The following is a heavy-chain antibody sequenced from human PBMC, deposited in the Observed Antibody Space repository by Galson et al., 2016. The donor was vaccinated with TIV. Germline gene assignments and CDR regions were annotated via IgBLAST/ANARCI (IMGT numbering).Heavy chain of an antibody. D-gene: IGHD3-22*01. J-gene: IGHJ1*01. V-gene: IGHV1-69*13. CDR3: ARGETYYDSKYFYH. CDR1: GGTFSSYA. CDR2: IIGMSGTT. Sequence: SVKVSCKASGGTFSSYAISWVRQAPGQGLEWMGGIIGMSGTTNYAQKFQGRVTITADEITSTAYMELSSLRSDDTAVYFCARGETYYDSKYFYHCGQGTLVTVSS.